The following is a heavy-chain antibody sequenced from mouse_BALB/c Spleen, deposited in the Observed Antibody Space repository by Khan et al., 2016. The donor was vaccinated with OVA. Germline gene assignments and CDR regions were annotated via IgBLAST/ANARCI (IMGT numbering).Heavy chain of an antibody. CDR3: ARSNGNYWFAY. CDR1: GYTLTNYG. CDR2: INTYTGEP. Sequence: QIQLVQSGPELKKPGETVKISCKASGYTLTNYGMNWVKQAPGNGLKWMGWINTYTGEPTYAEDFKGRIAFSLETSASTAYLQINNLKNEDTATYFCARSNGNYWFAYWGQGTLVTVSA. D-gene: IGHD2-1*01. V-gene: IGHV9-3-1*01. J-gene: IGHJ3*01.